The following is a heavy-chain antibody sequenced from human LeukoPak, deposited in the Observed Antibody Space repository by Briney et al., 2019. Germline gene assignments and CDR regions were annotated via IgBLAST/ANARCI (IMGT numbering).Heavy chain of an antibody. D-gene: IGHD6-13*01. V-gene: IGHV3-9*01. CDR1: GFTFDDYA. CDR3: AKDKGSSSWYDFDY. Sequence: GGSLRLSCAASGFTFDDYALHWVRQAPGKGLEWVSGISWNSGSRGYADSVKGRFTISRDNDKNSLYLQMNSLRAEDTALYYCAKDKGSSSWYDFDYWGQGTLVTVSS. J-gene: IGHJ4*02. CDR2: ISWNSGSR.